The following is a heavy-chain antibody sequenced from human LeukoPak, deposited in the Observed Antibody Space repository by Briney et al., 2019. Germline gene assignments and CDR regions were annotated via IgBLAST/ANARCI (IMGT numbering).Heavy chain of an antibody. J-gene: IGHJ4*02. CDR1: GYTLTELS. D-gene: IGHD4-23*01. CDR2: INPNSGGT. CDR3: AREDLRWCDSVDY. Sequence: ASVKVSCKVSGYTLTELSMHWVRQAPGQGLEWMGWINPNSGGTNYAQKFQGRVTMTRDTSISTAYMELSRLRSDDTAVYYCAREDLRWCDSVDYWGQGTLVTVSS. V-gene: IGHV1-2*02.